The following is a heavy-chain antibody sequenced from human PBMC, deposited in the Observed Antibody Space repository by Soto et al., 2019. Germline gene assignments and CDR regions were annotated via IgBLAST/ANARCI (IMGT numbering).Heavy chain of an antibody. CDR3: AKDQMGRGWRSLDS. CDR1: GLPFSGYG. D-gene: IGHD3-10*01. CDR2: ITYDGSST. J-gene: IGHJ4*02. V-gene: IGHV3-30*18. Sequence: QVQMVDSGGGVVQPGTSLRLSCVVTGLPFSGYGMHWVRQAPGKGLEWVADITYDGSSTYYADAVKGRFTVSRDNSKNILYLQMTSLRGDDTAMYYCAKDQMGRGWRSLDSWGQGTLVIVSS.